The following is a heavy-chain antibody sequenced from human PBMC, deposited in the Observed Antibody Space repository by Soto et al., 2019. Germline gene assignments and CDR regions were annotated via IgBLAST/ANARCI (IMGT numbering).Heavy chain of an antibody. CDR3: ARVPTWSGYLFRYYYGMDV. J-gene: IGHJ6*02. V-gene: IGHV4-31*03. D-gene: IGHD3-3*01. CDR1: GGSISSGGYY. Sequence: QVQLQESGPGLVKPSQTLSLTCTVSGGSISSGGYYWSWIRQHPGKGLEWIGYIYYSGSTYYNPSLKSRVTLSVDTSKNQFSLKLSSVTAADTAVYYCARVPTWSGYLFRYYYGMDVWGQGTTVTVSS. CDR2: IYYSGST.